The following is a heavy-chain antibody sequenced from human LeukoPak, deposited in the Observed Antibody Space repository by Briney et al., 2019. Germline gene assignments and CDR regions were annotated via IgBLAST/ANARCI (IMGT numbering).Heavy chain of an antibody. J-gene: IGHJ4*02. D-gene: IGHD6-13*01. CDR1: GYTFTSYG. CDR3: ARAPVRIAAAGPFDY. CDR2: ISAYNGNT. V-gene: IGHV1-18*01. Sequence: ASVKVSCKASGYTFTSYGISWVRQAPGQGLEWMGWISAYNGNTNYAQKLQGRVTMTTDTSTSTAYMELSRLRSDDTAVYYCARAPVRIAAAGPFDYWGQGTLVTVSS.